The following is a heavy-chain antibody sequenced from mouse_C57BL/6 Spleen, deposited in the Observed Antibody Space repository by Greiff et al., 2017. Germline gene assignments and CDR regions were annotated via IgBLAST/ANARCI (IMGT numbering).Heavy chain of an antibody. D-gene: IGHD3-2*02. CDR3: AKQESSGYDAMDY. V-gene: IGHV2-9*01. Sequence: QVQLQQSGPGLVAPSQSLSITCTVSGFSFTSYGVDWVRQPPGKGLEWLGVIWGGGSTNYNSALMSRLSISKDNSKSQVFLKMNSLQTDDTAMYYCAKQESSGYDAMDYWGQGTSVTVSS. CDR2: IWGGGST. CDR1: GFSFTSYG. J-gene: IGHJ4*01.